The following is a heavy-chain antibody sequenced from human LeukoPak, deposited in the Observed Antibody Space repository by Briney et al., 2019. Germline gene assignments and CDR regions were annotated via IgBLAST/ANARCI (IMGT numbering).Heavy chain of an antibody. CDR2: ISWNSGSM. J-gene: IGHJ4*02. CDR1: GFTFDYNA. D-gene: IGHD3-22*01. V-gene: IGHV3-9*01. CDR3: AKDHSYYYDSSEYFDY. Sequence: PGGSLRLSCAASGFTFDYNAMHWVRHAPGKGLEWVSGISWNSGSMGYADSVKGRFTISRDNAKNSMYLQMNTLRAEDTALYSCAKDHSYYYDSSEYFDYWGQGTLVTVSS.